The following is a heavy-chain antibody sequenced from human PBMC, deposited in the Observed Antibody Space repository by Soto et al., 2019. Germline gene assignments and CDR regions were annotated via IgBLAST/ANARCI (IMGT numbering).Heavy chain of an antibody. CDR2: ISPKSGGT. Sequence: GASVKVSCKASGYTFINYYMHWVRQAPGQGFEWMGRISPKSGGTNYAQKFQGRVSMTWDTSLKTAYMELSSLMSEDTAVYYCAREPATAKPEGVDFWGQGTLVTVSS. D-gene: IGHD1-1*01. J-gene: IGHJ4*02. CDR1: GYTFINYY. V-gene: IGHV1-2*02. CDR3: AREPATAKPEGVDF.